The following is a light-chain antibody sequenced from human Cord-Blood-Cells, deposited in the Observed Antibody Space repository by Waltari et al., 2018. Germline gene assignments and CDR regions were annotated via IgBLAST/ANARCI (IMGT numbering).Light chain of an antibody. CDR3: QQYYSTPYS. J-gene: IGKJ2*03. CDR2: WAS. Sequence: DIVMTQSPGSLAVSLGEGASIICKSNQSVLYSSNNKNYLAWYQQKPGQPPKLLIYWASTRESGVPDRFSGSGSGTDFTLTISSLQAEDVAVYYCQQYYSTPYSFGQGTKLEIK. CDR1: QSVLYSSNNKNY. V-gene: IGKV4-1*01.